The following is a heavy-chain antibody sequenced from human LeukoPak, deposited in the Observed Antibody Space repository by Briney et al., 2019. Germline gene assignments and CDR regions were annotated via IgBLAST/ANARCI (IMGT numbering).Heavy chain of an antibody. D-gene: IGHD2-15*01. CDR2: IYSGGST. CDR1: GFTVSSNY. V-gene: IGHV3-66*01. J-gene: IGHJ4*02. Sequence: PGGSLRLSCAASGFTVSSNYMSWVRLAPGKGLEWVSVIYSGGSTYYADSVKGRFTISRDNSKNTLYLQMNSLRAEDTAVYYCAKDRIVVVADFDYWGQGTLVTVSS. CDR3: AKDRIVVVADFDY.